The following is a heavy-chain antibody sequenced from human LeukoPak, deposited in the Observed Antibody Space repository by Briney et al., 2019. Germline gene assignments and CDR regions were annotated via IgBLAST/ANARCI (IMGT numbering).Heavy chain of an antibody. CDR2: IRSTVFGGTT. V-gene: IGHV3-49*04. Sequence: PGGSLRLSCTASGFTFRDHGVGWVRQAPAKGLEWVGFIRSTVFGGTTEYAASVRGRFSISRDDSKSIAYLQMSSLKTEDSAVYYCTRDKDWSYDYWGQGTLVTVSS. D-gene: IGHD3/OR15-3a*01. CDR1: GFTFRDHG. CDR3: TRDKDWSYDY. J-gene: IGHJ4*02.